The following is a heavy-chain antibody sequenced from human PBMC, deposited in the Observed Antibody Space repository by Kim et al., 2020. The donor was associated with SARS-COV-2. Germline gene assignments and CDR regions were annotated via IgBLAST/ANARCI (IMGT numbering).Heavy chain of an antibody. V-gene: IGHV7-4-1*02. Sequence: ASVKVSCKASGYTFTSYAMNWVRQAPGQGLEWMGWINTNTGNPTYAQGFTGRFVFSLDTSVSTAYLQISSLRAEDTAVYYCASIRPQQWQQTYYGMDVWGQGTTVTVSS. CDR3: ASIRPQQWQQTYYGMDV. D-gene: IGHD6-19*01. CDR1: GYTFTSYA. CDR2: INTNTGNP. J-gene: IGHJ6*02.